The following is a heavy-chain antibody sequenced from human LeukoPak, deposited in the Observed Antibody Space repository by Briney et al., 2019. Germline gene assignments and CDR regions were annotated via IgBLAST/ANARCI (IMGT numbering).Heavy chain of an antibody. D-gene: IGHD3-16*02. Sequence: PSETLSLTCTVSGYSISSGYYWGWIRQSPGKGLEWIGSIYHSGSTYYNPSLKSRVTISVDTSKNQFSLKLSSVTAADTAVYYCASEGIMITFGGVIVPLHWFDPWGQGTLVTVSS. CDR1: GYSISSGYY. CDR2: IYHSGST. V-gene: IGHV4-38-2*02. CDR3: ASEGIMITFGGVIVPLHWFDP. J-gene: IGHJ5*02.